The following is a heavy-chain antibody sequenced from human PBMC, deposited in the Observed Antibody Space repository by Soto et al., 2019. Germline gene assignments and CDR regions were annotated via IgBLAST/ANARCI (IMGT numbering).Heavy chain of an antibody. D-gene: IGHD1-1*01. CDR3: ARTDSTGTTTYFDS. J-gene: IGHJ4*02. CDR1: GFSYTTTRMG. V-gene: IGHV2-5*02. CDR2: IYWDGES. Sequence: SGPTLVNPTETLTLTCTFSGFSYTTTRMGVGWTRQPPGKALEWLAIIYWDGESRYNPLLRRRLTLTEDTSKNQVVLTMTNMDPKHTPTYYCARTDSTGTTTYFDSWGQGIPVSVSS.